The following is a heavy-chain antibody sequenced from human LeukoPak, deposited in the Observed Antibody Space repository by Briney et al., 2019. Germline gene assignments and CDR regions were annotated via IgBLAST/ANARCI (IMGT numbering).Heavy chain of an antibody. CDR3: AREESSGGFDY. D-gene: IGHD3-22*01. CDR2: IDSSGNYM. CDR1: GFTFSGYS. V-gene: IGHV3-21*01. Sequence: PGGSLRLSCAASGFTFSGYSMNWVRQAPGKGLEWVSSIDSSGNYMYYADSVKGRFTISRDNARNSLSPQMNNLRAEDTAVYYCAREESSGGFDYWGQGTLVTVSS. J-gene: IGHJ4*02.